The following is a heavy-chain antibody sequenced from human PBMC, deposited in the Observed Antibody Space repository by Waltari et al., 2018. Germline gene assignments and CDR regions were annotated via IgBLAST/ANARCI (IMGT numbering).Heavy chain of an antibody. J-gene: IGHJ4*02. Sequence: EVQLVESGGGLVQPGGSLRLSCAASGFTFSSYDMQWVCQTTGKGLEWVSTIRTAGDTYYADSVKGRFTISRENAKNSLYLQMSSLRAEDTAVYYCARAPPTVPTPEYWGQGALVTVSS. V-gene: IGHV3-13*01. D-gene: IGHD4-17*01. CDR2: IRTAGDT. CDR3: ARAPPTVPTPEY. CDR1: GFTFSSYD.